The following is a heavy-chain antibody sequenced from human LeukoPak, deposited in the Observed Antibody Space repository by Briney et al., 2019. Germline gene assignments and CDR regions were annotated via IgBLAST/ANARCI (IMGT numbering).Heavy chain of an antibody. D-gene: IGHD6-13*01. V-gene: IGHV1-69*04. J-gene: IGHJ4*02. Sequence: GASVKVSCKASGGTFSSYAISWVRQAPGQGLEWMGRIIPILGIANYAQKFQGRVTITADKSTSTAYMELSSLRSEDTAVYCCARGYSSFATPGYYFDYWGQGTLVTVSS. CDR3: ARGYSSFATPGYYFDY. CDR2: IIPILGIA. CDR1: GGTFSSYA.